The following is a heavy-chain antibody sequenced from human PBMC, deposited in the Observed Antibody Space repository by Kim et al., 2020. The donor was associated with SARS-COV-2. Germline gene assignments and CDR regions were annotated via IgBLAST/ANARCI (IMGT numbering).Heavy chain of an antibody. D-gene: IGHD3-3*01. Sequence: GGSLRLSCAASGFTFSSYGMHWVRQAPGKGLEWVAVIWYDGSNKYYADSVKGRFTISRDNSKNTLYLQMNSLRAEDTAVYYCAREYDFWSGYYWSGLDYWGQGTLVTVSS. CDR2: IWYDGSNK. V-gene: IGHV3-33*01. CDR1: GFTFSSYG. J-gene: IGHJ4*02. CDR3: AREYDFWSGYYWSGLDY.